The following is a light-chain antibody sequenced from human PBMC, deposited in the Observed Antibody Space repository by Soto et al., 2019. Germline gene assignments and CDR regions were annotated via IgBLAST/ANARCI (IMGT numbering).Light chain of an antibody. V-gene: IGKV3-11*01. CDR1: QSIHTS. CDR2: DST. Sequence: EIVLTQSPGTLSLSPGDRATLSCRASQSIHTSLAWYQQKPGQPPRLVVYDSTLRANGVPDRFGGSRSGTEFTLNINNLEPEDFAVYYCQQRNVWPPITFGQGTRLEIK. CDR3: QQRNVWPPIT. J-gene: IGKJ5*01.